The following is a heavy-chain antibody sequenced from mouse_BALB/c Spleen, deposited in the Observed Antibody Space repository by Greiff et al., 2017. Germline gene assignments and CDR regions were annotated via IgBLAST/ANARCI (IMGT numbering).Heavy chain of an antibody. Sequence: EVQLQESGPELVKPGASVKMSCKASGYTFTSYVMHWVKQKPGQGLEWIGYINPYNDGTKYNEKFKGKATLTSDKSSSTAYMELSSLTSEDSAVYYCARSDYYGSSRYWYFDVWGAGTTVTVSS. D-gene: IGHD1-1*01. CDR1: GYTFTSYV. V-gene: IGHV1-14*01. CDR3: ARSDYYGSSRYWYFDV. CDR2: INPYNDGT. J-gene: IGHJ1*01.